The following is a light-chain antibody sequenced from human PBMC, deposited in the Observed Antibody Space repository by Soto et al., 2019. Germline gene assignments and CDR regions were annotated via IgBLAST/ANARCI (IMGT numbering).Light chain of an antibody. CDR1: QSISSW. V-gene: IGKV1-5*01. CDR3: QQYNSYSTT. CDR2: DAS. J-gene: IGKJ1*01. Sequence: DIQMTQSPSTLSASVGDRVTITCRASQSISSWLAWYQQKPGKAPKXLIYDASSLESGVPSRFSGSGSGTEFTLTISSLQPDDFETYYCQQYNSYSTTFGQGTKVDIK.